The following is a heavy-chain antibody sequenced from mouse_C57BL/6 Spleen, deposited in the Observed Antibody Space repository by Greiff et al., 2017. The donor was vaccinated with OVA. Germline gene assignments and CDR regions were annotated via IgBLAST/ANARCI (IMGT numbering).Heavy chain of an antibody. CDR2: IYPGSGST. D-gene: IGHD2-5*01. CDR3: ARRRFYSNYFSYAMDY. V-gene: IGHV1-55*01. CDR1: GYTFTSYW. Sequence: QVQLKQPGAELVKPGASVKMSCKASGYTFTSYWITWVKQRPGQGLEWIGDIYPGSGSTNYNEKFKSKATLTVDTSSSTAYMQLSSLTSEDSAVYYCARRRFYSNYFSYAMDYWGQGTSVTVSS. J-gene: IGHJ4*01.